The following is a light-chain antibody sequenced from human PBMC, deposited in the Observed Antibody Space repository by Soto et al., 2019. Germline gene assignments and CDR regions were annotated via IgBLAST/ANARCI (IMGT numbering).Light chain of an antibody. CDR2: AAS. J-gene: IGKJ2*01. CDR3: QQSYSTPDT. V-gene: IGKV1-39*01. CDR1: QSIRNY. Sequence: DIQMTQSPSSLSASVGDRVTITCRASQSIRNYLNWYQQKPGKAPELLIYAASSLESGVPSRFSGSGSGTDFTFTISSLQPEDFATYYCQQSYSTPDTFGQGTKLENK.